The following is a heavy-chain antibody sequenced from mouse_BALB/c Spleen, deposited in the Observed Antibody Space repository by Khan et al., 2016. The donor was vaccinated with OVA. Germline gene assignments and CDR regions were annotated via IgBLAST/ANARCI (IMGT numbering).Heavy chain of an antibody. V-gene: IGHV5-6-5*01. CDR2: ISPGVTT. J-gene: IGHJ3*01. CDR3: ARDYWFVY. Sequence: EVELVESGGGLVKPGGSLKVSCTAPGFTFSNYAMSWVRQTPEKRLEWVASISPGVTTYYPDSVKGRFTISRDNARNFPYLQMSSLRSDDTAMYYCARDYWFVYWGQGTLVTVSA. CDR1: GFTFSNYA.